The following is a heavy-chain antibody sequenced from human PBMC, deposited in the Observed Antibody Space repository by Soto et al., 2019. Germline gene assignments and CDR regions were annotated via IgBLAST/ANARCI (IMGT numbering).Heavy chain of an antibody. V-gene: IGHV1-69*01. J-gene: IGHJ6*02. CDR3: ATEKYCSGGSCYSYYGMDV. CDR2: IIPIFGTA. CDR1: GGTFSSYA. Sequence: QVQLVQSGAEVKKPGSSVKVSCKASGGTFSSYAISWVRQAPGQGLEWMGGIIPIFGTANCAQKFQGRVTITADESTSTAYMELSSLRSEDTAVYYCATEKYCSGGSCYSYYGMDVWGQGTTVTVSS. D-gene: IGHD2-15*01.